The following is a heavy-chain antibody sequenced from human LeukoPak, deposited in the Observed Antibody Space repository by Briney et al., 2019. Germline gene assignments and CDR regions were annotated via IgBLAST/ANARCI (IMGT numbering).Heavy chain of an antibody. V-gene: IGHV3-33*01. Sequence: PGGSLRLSCAASGFTFSSYGMHWVRQAPGKGLEWVAVIWYDGSNKYYADSVKGRFTISRDNSKSTLYLQMNSLRAEDTAVYYCAREQYSSGYLDNWGQGTLVTVSS. D-gene: IGHD3-22*01. J-gene: IGHJ4*02. CDR3: AREQYSSGYLDN. CDR2: IWYDGSNK. CDR1: GFTFSSYG.